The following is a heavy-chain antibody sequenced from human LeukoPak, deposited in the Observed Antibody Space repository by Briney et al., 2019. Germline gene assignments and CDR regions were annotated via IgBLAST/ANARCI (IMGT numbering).Heavy chain of an antibody. J-gene: IGHJ3*02. CDR3: ARVKEGAKGAFDI. D-gene: IGHD1-26*01. CDR1: GFTFSSYA. Sequence: PGGSLRLSCAASGFTFSSYAMHWVRQAPGKGLEYVSAISSNGGSTYYANSVKGRFTISRDNSKNTLYLQMGSLRAEDMAVYYCARVKEGAKGAFDIWGHGTMVTVSS. CDR2: ISSNGGST. V-gene: IGHV3-64*01.